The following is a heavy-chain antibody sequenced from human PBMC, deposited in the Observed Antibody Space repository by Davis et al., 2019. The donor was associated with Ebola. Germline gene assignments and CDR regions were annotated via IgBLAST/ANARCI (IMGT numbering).Heavy chain of an antibody. V-gene: IGHV3-23*01. CDR1: GFTFRDYA. CDR2: ISGSSDTT. CDR3: AKDRGFNYGSDY. J-gene: IGHJ4*02. Sequence: GGSLRLSCAASGFTFRDYAMSWVRQAPGKGLEWLSTISGSSDTTHYADSVKGRFTIFRDNSKNTLSLQVNSLRAEDTAVYFCAKDRGFNYGSDYWGQGTLVTVSS. D-gene: IGHD5-18*01.